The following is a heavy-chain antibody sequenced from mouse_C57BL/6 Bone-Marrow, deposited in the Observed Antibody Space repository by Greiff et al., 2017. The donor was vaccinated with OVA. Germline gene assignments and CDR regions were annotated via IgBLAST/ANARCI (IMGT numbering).Heavy chain of an antibody. V-gene: IGHV1-55*01. J-gene: IGHJ3*01. D-gene: IGHD1-1*01. CDR3: ARPPYYGSSWFAY. Sequence: QVQLQQPGAELVKPGASVKMSCKASGYTFTSYWITWVKQRPGQGLEWIGDLYPGSGSTNYNEKFKSKATLTVDTSSSTAYMQLSSLTSEDAAVYYCARPPYYGSSWFAYWGQGTLVTVSA. CDR2: LYPGSGST. CDR1: GYTFTSYW.